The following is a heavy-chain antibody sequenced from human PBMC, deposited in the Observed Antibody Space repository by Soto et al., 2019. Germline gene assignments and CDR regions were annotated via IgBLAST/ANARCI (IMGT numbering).Heavy chain of an antibody. CDR1: GFTFSSYG. V-gene: IGHV3-33*01. CDR3: ARMEDGYNLD. J-gene: IGHJ4*02. CDR2: IWYDGSNK. Sequence: QVHLVESGGGVVQPGRSLRLSCAASGFTFSSYGMHWVRQAPGKGLEWVAVIWYDGSNKYYADSVKGRFTITRDNSKNTVYLQMNSLRAEDTAVYYCARMEDGYNLDWGQGTLVTVSS. D-gene: IGHD5-12*01.